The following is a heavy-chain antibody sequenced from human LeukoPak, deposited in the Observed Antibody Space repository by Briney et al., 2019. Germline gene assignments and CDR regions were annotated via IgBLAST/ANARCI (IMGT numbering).Heavy chain of an antibody. Sequence: SVTLSFTCSGGTFSICAISWVRHPPGPGQGWMGRSIPIFGTANYAQKFQGRVTTTTAESTNTAYMELSSLSSEDTAVYYCARSEELEPQNIYYYYDMDVWGKGTTVTVSS. CDR3: ARSEELEPQNIYYYYDMDV. CDR1: GGTFSICA. CDR2: SIPIFGTA. V-gene: IGHV1-69*05. J-gene: IGHJ6*03. D-gene: IGHD1-1*01.